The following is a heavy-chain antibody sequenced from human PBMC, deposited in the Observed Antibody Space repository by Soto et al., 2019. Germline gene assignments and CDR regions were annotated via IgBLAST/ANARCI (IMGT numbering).Heavy chain of an antibody. V-gene: IGHV1-3*01. CDR1: GYTFTSYA. CDR3: GRGTTFGVALADAFDI. D-gene: IGHD3-3*01. CDR2: INAGNGNT. J-gene: IGHJ3*02. Sequence: ASVKVSCKASGYTFTSYAMHWVRQAPGQRLEWMGWINAGNGNTKYSQKFQGRVTITRDTSASTAYTELSSLRSEDTAVYYCGRGTTFGVALADAFDIWGQGTMVTVSS.